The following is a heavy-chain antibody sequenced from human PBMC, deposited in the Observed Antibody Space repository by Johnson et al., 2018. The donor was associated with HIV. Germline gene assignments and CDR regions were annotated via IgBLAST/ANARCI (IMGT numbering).Heavy chain of an antibody. Sequence: QVQLVESGGGVVRPGGSLRLSCAVSGFTFNDHGMSWVRQAPGKGLEWVSVIYSGGSTYYADSVKGRFTISRDNSKNTLYLQMKSLRAEDTAVYYCAKESKWESRTPHAFDIWGQGTMVTVSS. CDR1: GFTFNDHG. J-gene: IGHJ3*02. V-gene: IGHV3-NL1*01. CDR2: IYSGGST. D-gene: IGHD1-26*01. CDR3: AKESKWESRTPHAFDI.